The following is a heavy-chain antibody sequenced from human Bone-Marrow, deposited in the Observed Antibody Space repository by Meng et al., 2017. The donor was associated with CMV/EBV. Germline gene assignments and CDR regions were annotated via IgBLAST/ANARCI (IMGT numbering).Heavy chain of an antibody. V-gene: IGHV3-53*05. CDR3: ARDLYQLLPNFAY. Sequence: GESLKISCAASGFTVSSNYMSWVRQAPGKGLEWVSVIYSGGSTYYADSVKGRFTISRDNSKNTLYLQMNSLRAEDTAVYYCARDLYQLLPNFAYWGQGTLVPVYS. CDR1: GFTVSSNY. D-gene: IGHD2-2*01. J-gene: IGHJ4*02. CDR2: IYSGGST.